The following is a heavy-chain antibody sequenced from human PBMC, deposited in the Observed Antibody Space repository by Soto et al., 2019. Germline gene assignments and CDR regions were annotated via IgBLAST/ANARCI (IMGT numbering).Heavy chain of an antibody. Sequence: EVQLLESGGGLVQPGGSLRLSCAASGFTFNSYAMTWVRQAPGKGLEWVSSISGSGDVTFYAASVEGRFTISRDNSKITFFLQLNSLRAEDTGVYYCAKYRSTSSGAEGFDFWGQGALFTVSS. D-gene: IGHD6-6*01. CDR2: ISGSGDVT. CDR3: AKYRSTSSGAEGFDF. CDR1: GFTFNSYA. V-gene: IGHV3-23*01. J-gene: IGHJ4*02.